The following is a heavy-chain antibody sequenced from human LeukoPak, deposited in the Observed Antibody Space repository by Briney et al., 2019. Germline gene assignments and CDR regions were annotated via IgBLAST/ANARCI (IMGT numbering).Heavy chain of an antibody. Sequence: GASVKVSCKASGYTFTSYYMHWVRQAPGQGLEWMGIINPSGGSTSYAQKFQGRVTMTRDTSTSTVYMELSRLRSEDTAVYYCARGFSTIFGVVIPPDVWGKGTTVTVSS. D-gene: IGHD3-3*01. CDR3: ARGFSTIFGVVIPPDV. CDR2: INPSGGST. J-gene: IGHJ6*04. V-gene: IGHV1-46*01. CDR1: GYTFTSYY.